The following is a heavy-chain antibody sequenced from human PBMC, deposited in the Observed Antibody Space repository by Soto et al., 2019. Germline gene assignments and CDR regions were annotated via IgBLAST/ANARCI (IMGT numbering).Heavy chain of an antibody. CDR2: INPNSGGT. CDR1: GYTFTGYY. V-gene: IGHV1-2*02. J-gene: IGHJ4*02. Sequence: SVKVTCKSSGYTFTGYYMHWVRQAPGQGLEGMGWINPNSGGTNYAQKFQGRVTMTRDTSISTAYMELSRLRSDDTAVYYCARSSRYCSGGSCYPYWGQGTLVTVS. D-gene: IGHD2-15*01. CDR3: ARSSRYCSGGSCYPY.